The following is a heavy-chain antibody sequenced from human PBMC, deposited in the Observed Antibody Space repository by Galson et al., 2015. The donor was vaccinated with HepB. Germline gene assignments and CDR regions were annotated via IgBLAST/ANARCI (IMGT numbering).Heavy chain of an antibody. Sequence: SLRLSCAASGFTFSSFWMSWVRQAPGKGLEWVANIKQDGSEKYYVDSVKGRLTISRDNAKNSVYLQLNRLRVEDTAVYYCASNIAVAGIGYWYFDLWGRGTLVTVSS. J-gene: IGHJ2*01. CDR1: GFTFSSFW. CDR2: IKQDGSEK. D-gene: IGHD6-19*01. CDR3: ASNIAVAGIGYWYFDL. V-gene: IGHV3-7*03.